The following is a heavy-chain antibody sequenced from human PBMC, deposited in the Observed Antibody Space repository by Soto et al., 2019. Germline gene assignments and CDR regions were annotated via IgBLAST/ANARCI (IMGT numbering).Heavy chain of an antibody. CDR2: IYYSGST. Sequence: QVQLQESGPGLVKPSETLSLTCTVSGGSISSYYWSWIRQPPGKGLEWIGYIYYSGSTNYNPSLKSRVTISVDTSKNQFSLKLSSVTAADTAVYYCARVRRYDSSNRRVNWFDPWGQGTLVTVSS. D-gene: IGHD3-22*01. CDR1: GGSISSYY. J-gene: IGHJ5*02. V-gene: IGHV4-59*01. CDR3: ARVRRYDSSNRRVNWFDP.